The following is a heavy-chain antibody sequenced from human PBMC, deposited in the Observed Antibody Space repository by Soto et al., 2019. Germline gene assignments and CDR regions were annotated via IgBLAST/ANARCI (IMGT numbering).Heavy chain of an antibody. Sequence: SETLSLTGAVYVGSFRGYHWSWIRQPPGKGLEWIGEINHSGSTNYNPSLKSRVIISLETSKNQFSLILTSVTAADTAVYYCARGLSSSATFYHYYGMDVWGQGTTVTVSS. CDR2: INHSGST. J-gene: IGHJ6*02. D-gene: IGHD6-6*01. V-gene: IGHV4-34*01. CDR3: ARGLSSSATFYHYYGMDV. CDR1: VGSFRGYH.